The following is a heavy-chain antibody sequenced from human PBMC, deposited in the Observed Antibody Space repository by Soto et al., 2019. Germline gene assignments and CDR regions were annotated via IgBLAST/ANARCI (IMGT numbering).Heavy chain of an antibody. D-gene: IGHD6-19*01. J-gene: IGHJ4*02. CDR3: AKGLLSIAVAGVDY. CDR2: ISWKSGSI. CDR1: GFTFDDYA. V-gene: IGHV3-9*01. Sequence: EVQLVESGGGLVQPGRSLRLSCAASGFTFDDYAMHWVRQGPGKGLEWVSGISWKSGSIGYADSVKGRFTISRDNAKNSLYLQMNSLRAEDTALYYCAKGLLSIAVAGVDYWGQGTLVTVSS.